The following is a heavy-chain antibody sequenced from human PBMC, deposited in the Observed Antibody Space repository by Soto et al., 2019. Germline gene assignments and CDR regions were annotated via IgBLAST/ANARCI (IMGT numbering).Heavy chain of an antibody. Sequence: ASVKVSCKASGYNFIGYYIHWVRQAPGQGLEWMGWINPNGGDTTYAQNFQGRVTMTWDTSISTAYMELSRLRSDDTAVYYCARGSQRITIFGVVLRMDVWGQGTTVTVSS. CDR3: ARGSQRITIFGVVLRMDV. D-gene: IGHD3-3*01. J-gene: IGHJ6*02. CDR1: GYNFIGYY. CDR2: INPNGGDT. V-gene: IGHV1-2*02.